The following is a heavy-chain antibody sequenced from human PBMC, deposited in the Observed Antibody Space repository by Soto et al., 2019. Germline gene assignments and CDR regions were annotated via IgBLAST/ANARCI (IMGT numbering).Heavy chain of an antibody. CDR1: GFSFSNYA. Sequence: EVQLLESGGYLVQPGGSLSVSCVASGFSFSNYAMSWVRQAPGKGLEWVSGIRGSGTETHYADSVKGRFTISRDNSKNTVYLEMHSLHVGDTAVYYCARSEGAEGVVWFDTWGQGTPVTVSS. CDR2: IRGSGTET. D-gene: IGHD1-26*01. V-gene: IGHV3-23*01. J-gene: IGHJ5*02. CDR3: ARSEGAEGVVWFDT.